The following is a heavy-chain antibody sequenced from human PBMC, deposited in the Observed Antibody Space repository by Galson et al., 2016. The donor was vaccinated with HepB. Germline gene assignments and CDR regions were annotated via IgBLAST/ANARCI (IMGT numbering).Heavy chain of an antibody. V-gene: IGHV1-18*01. CDR1: GYSFMSYG. J-gene: IGHJ6*02. CDR2: INTYNGQR. Sequence: SVKVSCKASGYSFMSYGITWVRQAPGQGLEWMGWINTYNGQRSYANRFQGRLTMTTDTSTSTAYMQLWSLTSDDTAVYYCAREWKVYGSGWRKEGYGMDVWGQGIMVTVSS. CDR3: AREWKVYGSGWRKEGYGMDV. D-gene: IGHD6-19*01.